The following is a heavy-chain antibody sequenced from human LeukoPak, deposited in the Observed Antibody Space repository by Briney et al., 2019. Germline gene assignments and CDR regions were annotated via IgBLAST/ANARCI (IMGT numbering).Heavy chain of an antibody. CDR1: GFTFGDHA. CDR3: TRGPIHLWLYDGVDV. CDR2: IRSKAYRGTT. J-gene: IGHJ6*02. Sequence: PWGSLRLSCTAFGFTFGDHAMSWVRQAPGKGLEWVGFIRSKAYRGTTEYAASVKGRFTISGDDSRSIAYLQMNSLNTEDTAVYYCTRGPIHLWLYDGVDVWGQGTTVIVSS. V-gene: IGHV3-49*04. D-gene: IGHD5-18*01.